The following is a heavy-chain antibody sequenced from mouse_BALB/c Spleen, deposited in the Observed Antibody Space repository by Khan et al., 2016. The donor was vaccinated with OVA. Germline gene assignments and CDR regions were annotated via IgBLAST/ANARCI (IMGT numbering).Heavy chain of an antibody. CDR2: ISSGGHYT. CDR3: ARSLVDYYAMDY. CDR1: GFTFSSFA. V-gene: IGHV5-9-3*01. J-gene: IGHJ4*01. D-gene: IGHD2-2*01. Sequence: EVELVESGGGVVKPGGSLKLSCSASGFTFSSFAMSWVRQTPEKRLEWVATISSGGHYTFYPDSVKGRFTISRDNARNNLYLQMSSLRSEDTAMYSCARSLVDYYAMDYWGQGTSVTVSS.